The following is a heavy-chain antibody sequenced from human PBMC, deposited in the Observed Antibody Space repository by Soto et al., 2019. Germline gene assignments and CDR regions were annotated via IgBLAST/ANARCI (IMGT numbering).Heavy chain of an antibody. V-gene: IGHV4-59*12. D-gene: IGHD3-9*01. CDR2: IYHSGST. CDR1: GGSINNYY. J-gene: IGHJ6*02. Sequence: SETLSLTCTVSGGSINNYYWSWIRQPPGKGLEWIGYIYHSGSTNYNPSLKSRVTISVDTSKNQFSLKLSSVTAADTAVYYCARDHYVYDILTGYGYYYGMDVWGQGTTVTVSS. CDR3: ARDHYVYDILTGYGYYYGMDV.